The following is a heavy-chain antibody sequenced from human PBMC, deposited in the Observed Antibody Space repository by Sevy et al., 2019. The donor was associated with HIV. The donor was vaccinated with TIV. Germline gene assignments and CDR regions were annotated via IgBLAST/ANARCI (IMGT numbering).Heavy chain of an antibody. V-gene: IGHV3-23*01. CDR2: LSFGCGEL. D-gene: IGHD2-8*01. CDR3: AREGCTKPHDY. Sequence: GGSLRLSCAASGFTFSKYSMSWVRQPPGKGLEWVSTLSFGCGELNYADSVKGRFTISSDNSKSSVFLQMNNLRPEDTAVYYCAREGCTKPHDYWGQGTLVTVSS. J-gene: IGHJ4*02. CDR1: GFTFSKYS.